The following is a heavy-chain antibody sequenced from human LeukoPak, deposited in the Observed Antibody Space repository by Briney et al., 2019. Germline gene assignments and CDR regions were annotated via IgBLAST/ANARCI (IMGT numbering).Heavy chain of an antibody. CDR1: GFTFSSYA. J-gene: IGHJ4*02. D-gene: IGHD3-22*01. CDR3: AKQPSYYYDSSGWYYFDY. V-gene: IGHV3-23*01. CDR2: ISGSGGST. Sequence: PGGSLRLSCAASGFTFSSYAMSWVRQAPGKGLEWVSAISGSGGSTYYADSVKGRFAISRDNSKNTLYLQMNSLRAEDTAVYYCAKQPSYYYDSSGWYYFDYWGQGTLVTVSS.